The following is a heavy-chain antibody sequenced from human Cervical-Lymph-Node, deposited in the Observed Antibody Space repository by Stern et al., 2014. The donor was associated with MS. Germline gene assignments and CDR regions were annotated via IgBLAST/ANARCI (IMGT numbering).Heavy chain of an antibody. Sequence: QVPLVQSGAEVKKTGASVKVSCQTSGYTFTDYYLHWVRQAPGQGLEWMGIINPSGGSRSYAQKFQGRVTLTRDTSTGTVYMELSSLRSEDTAVYYCALMTTVTRGFDYWGQGTLVTVSS. CDR1: GYTFTDYY. V-gene: IGHV1-46*01. CDR3: ALMTTVTRGFDY. CDR2: INPSGGSR. D-gene: IGHD4-17*01. J-gene: IGHJ4*02.